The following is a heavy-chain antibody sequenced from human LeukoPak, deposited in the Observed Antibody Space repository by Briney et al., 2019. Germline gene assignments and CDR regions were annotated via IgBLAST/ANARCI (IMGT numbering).Heavy chain of an antibody. Sequence: GGSLRLSCVASGFTFGSAWVHWVRQAPGKGLEWVSRINGDGSTINYADSVKGRFTISRDNAKNSVYLQMSSLRAEDTGIYYCARLGSSWDFFDFWGQGTLVTVS. CDR2: INGDGSTI. J-gene: IGHJ4*02. CDR3: ARLGSSWDFFDF. D-gene: IGHD6-13*01. CDR1: GFTFGSAW. V-gene: IGHV3-74*01.